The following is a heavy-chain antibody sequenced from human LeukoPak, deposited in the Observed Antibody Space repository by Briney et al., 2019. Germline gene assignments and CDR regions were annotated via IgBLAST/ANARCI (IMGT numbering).Heavy chain of an antibody. Sequence: KPSETLSLTCAVYGGSFSGYYWSWIRQPPGKGLEWIGEINHSGSTNYNPSLKSRVTISVDTSKNQFSLKLSSVTAADTAVYYCARHLKYYYDSSGYYSNWFDPWGQGTLVTVSS. D-gene: IGHD3-22*01. J-gene: IGHJ5*02. V-gene: IGHV4-34*01. CDR2: INHSGST. CDR3: ARHLKYYYDSSGYYSNWFDP. CDR1: GGSFSGYY.